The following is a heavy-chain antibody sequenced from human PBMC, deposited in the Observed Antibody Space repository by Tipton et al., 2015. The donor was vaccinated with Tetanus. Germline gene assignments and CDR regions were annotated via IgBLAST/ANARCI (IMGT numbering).Heavy chain of an antibody. CDR1: GGSITGYF. Sequence: TLSLTCSVSGGSITGYFWSWIRQPAGKGLERIGNIYSSENSKYNPSLKSRATMSVDTSKNQFSLRLSSVTAADTAVYYCARHPQTSNNLDYWGQGTLVTVSS. V-gene: IGHV4-4*07. J-gene: IGHJ4*02. CDR3: ARHPQTSNNLDY. D-gene: IGHD5-24*01. CDR2: IYSSENS.